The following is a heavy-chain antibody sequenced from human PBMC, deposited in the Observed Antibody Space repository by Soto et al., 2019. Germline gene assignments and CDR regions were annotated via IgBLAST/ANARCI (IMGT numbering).Heavy chain of an antibody. Sequence: PSETLSLTCTVSGDSIINGEYYWTWIRQPPGKGLEWIGYIYYSGSTYYNPSLKSRVTISVDTSKNQFSLKLSSVTAADTAVYYCASVAGISAFDIWGQGTMVTVSS. D-gene: IGHD2-15*01. V-gene: IGHV4-30-4*01. CDR1: GDSIINGEYY. CDR3: ASVAGISAFDI. J-gene: IGHJ3*02. CDR2: IYYSGST.